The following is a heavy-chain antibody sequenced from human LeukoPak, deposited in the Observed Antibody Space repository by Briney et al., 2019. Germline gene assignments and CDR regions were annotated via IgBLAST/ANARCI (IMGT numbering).Heavy chain of an antibody. CDR1: GFTFSSYW. CDR3: AKDRRGGYYYSDY. CDR2: IKQDGSNK. J-gene: IGHJ4*02. V-gene: IGHV3-7*01. Sequence: GGSLRLSCAASGFTFSSYWMSWVRQAPGKGLEWVANIKQDGSNKYYADSVKGRFTISRDNSKNTLYLQMNSLRAEDTAVYYCAKDRRGGYYYSDYWGQGTLVTVSS. D-gene: IGHD2-21*01.